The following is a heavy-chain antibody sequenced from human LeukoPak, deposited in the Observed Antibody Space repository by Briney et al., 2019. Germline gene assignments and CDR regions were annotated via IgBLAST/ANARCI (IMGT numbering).Heavy chain of an antibody. J-gene: IGHJ4*02. D-gene: IGHD6-19*01. Sequence: PGGSLRLSCAASGFTFSSYAMHWVRQAPGKGLEGVAVISYDGSNKYYADSVKGRFTISRDNSRNTLYRQMNGLRAEDTAVYYCARDLLAGTPDYWGQGTLVTVSS. CDR3: ARDLLAGTPDY. V-gene: IGHV3-30*04. CDR2: ISYDGSNK. CDR1: GFTFSSYA.